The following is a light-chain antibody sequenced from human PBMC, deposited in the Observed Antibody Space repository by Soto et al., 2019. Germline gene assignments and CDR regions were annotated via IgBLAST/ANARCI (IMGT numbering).Light chain of an antibody. CDR1: QNINGY. CDR2: WAT. Sequence: DIQLTQSPSTLSASVGDRVTITCRASQNINGYFAWYQQQPGKTPKLLSYWATSLISRIPSRFTSGASGTEFTLKISSVEPDDFENYYCEQYRGYTGAFGGGTK. CDR3: EQYRGYTGA. V-gene: IGKV1-5*03. J-gene: IGKJ4*01.